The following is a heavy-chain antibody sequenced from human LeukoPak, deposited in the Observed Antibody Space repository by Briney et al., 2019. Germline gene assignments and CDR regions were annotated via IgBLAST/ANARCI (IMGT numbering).Heavy chain of an antibody. Sequence: GGSLRLSCAASGFTFSNYGMSWVRQAPGKGLEWVSSISGSGGSTYYADSVKGRFTISRDNSKNTLYLQMDSLRAGDTAVYYCAKPFHPITAIDYWGQGTLVTVSS. CDR3: AKPFHPITAIDY. CDR1: GFTFSNYG. J-gene: IGHJ4*02. CDR2: ISGSGGST. D-gene: IGHD1-14*01. V-gene: IGHV3-23*01.